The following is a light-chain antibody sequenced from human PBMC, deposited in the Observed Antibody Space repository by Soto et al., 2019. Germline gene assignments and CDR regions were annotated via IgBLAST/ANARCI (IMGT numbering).Light chain of an antibody. J-gene: IGKJ1*01. Sequence: EIVMTQSPATLSVSPGERATLSCRASQSVSSKLAWYQQKPGQAPRLLIYGASIRATGIPARFSGSGSGTEFTLTISTLQSEDFAIYYCQHYNNWPPWTFGQGTKVDIK. CDR2: GAS. CDR3: QHYNNWPPWT. V-gene: IGKV3-15*01. CDR1: QSVSSK.